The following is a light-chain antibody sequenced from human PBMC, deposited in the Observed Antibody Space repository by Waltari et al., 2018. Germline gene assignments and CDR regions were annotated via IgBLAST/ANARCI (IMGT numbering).Light chain of an antibody. CDR1: SSDLGSYNL. CDR3: CSYAGSSWV. V-gene: IGLV2-23*01. J-gene: IGLJ3*02. Sequence: QSALTQPASVSGSPGQSITISCPGTSSDLGSYNLVSWYQQHPGKAPKLMIHEGSKRPSGVSNRFSGSKSGNTASLTISGLQAEDEADYYCCSYAGSSWVFGGGTKLTVL. CDR2: EGS.